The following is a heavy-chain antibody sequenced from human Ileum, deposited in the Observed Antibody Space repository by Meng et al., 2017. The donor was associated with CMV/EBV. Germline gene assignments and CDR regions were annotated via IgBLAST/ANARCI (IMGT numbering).Heavy chain of an antibody. D-gene: IGHD2-8*01. Sequence: SETLSLTCTVSGYSISSGYYWGWIRQPPGKGLEWIATIYHTGSTYYNPSLGSRVTMSLDTSKNQFSLNLSSVTAADTAIYYCARDRVNGVSEVDSWGQGTLVTVSS. V-gene: IGHV4-38-2*02. CDR2: IYHTGST. CDR3: ARDRVNGVSEVDS. CDR1: GYSISSGYY. J-gene: IGHJ4*02.